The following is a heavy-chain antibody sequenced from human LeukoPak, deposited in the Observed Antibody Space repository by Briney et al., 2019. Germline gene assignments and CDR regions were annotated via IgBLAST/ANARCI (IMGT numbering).Heavy chain of an antibody. CDR2: ISGSGSNT. J-gene: IGHJ1*01. Sequence: GGSLRLSCAASGFTFSTYAMTWVRQAPGKGLEWVSSISGSGSNTYYADSVKGRFTISRDNSKNTVTLQMSSLRAEDTAVYYCAKDHSGWYQAEYFQHWGQGTLVTVSS. CDR3: AKDHSGWYQAEYFQH. V-gene: IGHV3-23*01. CDR1: GFTFSTYA. D-gene: IGHD6-19*01.